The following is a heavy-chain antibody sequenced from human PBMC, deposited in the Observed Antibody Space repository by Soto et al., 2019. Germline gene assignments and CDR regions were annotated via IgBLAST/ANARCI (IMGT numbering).Heavy chain of an antibody. V-gene: IGHV4-59*01. Sequence: QVQLQESGPGLVKPSETLSLTCTVSGGSISSYYWSWIRQPPGKGLEWIGYIYYSGSTNYNPSLKNRVTISVDTSKNQFSLKLSSVTAADTAVYYCASRYGKNAFDIWGQGTMVTVSS. CDR1: GGSISSYY. CDR3: ASRYGKNAFDI. CDR2: IYYSGST. D-gene: IGHD5-18*01. J-gene: IGHJ3*02.